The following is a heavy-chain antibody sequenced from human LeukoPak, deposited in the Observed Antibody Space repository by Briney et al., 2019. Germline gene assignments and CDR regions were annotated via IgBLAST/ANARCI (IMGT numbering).Heavy chain of an antibody. CDR1: GFTFGDYA. Sequence: GGSLRLSCTASGFTFGDYAMSWVRQAPGKGLEWVGFIRSKAYGGTTEYAASVKGRFTISRDDSKSIAYLQMNSLKTEDTAAYYCTTWGSYRYTVVSDYWGQGTLVTVSS. V-gene: IGHV3-49*04. CDR3: TTWGSYRYTVVSDY. CDR2: IRSKAYGGTT. D-gene: IGHD3-16*02. J-gene: IGHJ4*02.